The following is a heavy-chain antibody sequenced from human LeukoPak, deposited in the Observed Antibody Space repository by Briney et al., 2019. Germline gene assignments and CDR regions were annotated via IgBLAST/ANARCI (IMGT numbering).Heavy chain of an antibody. CDR1: GFIFNNYA. Sequence: GGSLRLSCAGSGFIFNNYAMHWVRQPPGKGLEWVSGISWNSGSIDYADSVKGRFAISRDNAKNSLYLQMNSLRVEDTAFYYCAKDNRRHYTSGPNPDSLHWGQGALVTVSS. CDR2: ISWNSGSI. V-gene: IGHV3-9*01. J-gene: IGHJ4*02. CDR3: AKDNRRHYTSGPNPDSLH. D-gene: IGHD6-19*01.